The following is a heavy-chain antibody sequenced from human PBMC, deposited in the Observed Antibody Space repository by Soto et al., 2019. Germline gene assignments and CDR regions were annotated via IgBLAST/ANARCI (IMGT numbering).Heavy chain of an antibody. D-gene: IGHD6-19*01. Sequence: GGSLRLSCAASGFTFSSYGMHWVRQAPGKGLEWVAVIWYDGSNKYYADSVKGRFTISRDNSKNTLYLQMNSLRAEDTAVYYCAREGVEQWLVRSALDPWGQGTLVTVSS. J-gene: IGHJ5*02. CDR1: GFTFSSYG. CDR2: IWYDGSNK. V-gene: IGHV3-33*01. CDR3: AREGVEQWLVRSALDP.